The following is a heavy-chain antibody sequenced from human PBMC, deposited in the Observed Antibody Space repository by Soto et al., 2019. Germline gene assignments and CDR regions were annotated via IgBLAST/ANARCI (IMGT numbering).Heavy chain of an antibody. CDR3: VRRSSGSFFDY. CDR2: TYHSGNP. Sequence: SETLSLTCDVSGDTISTGGYTWAWIRQPPGKALEWIGHTYHSGNPYYNPSLKSRVIISVDTSKNQFSLKLSSVTAADTALYFCVRRSSGSFFDYWGQGTLVTVSS. D-gene: IGHD3-10*01. V-gene: IGHV4-30-2*01. CDR1: GDTISTGGYT. J-gene: IGHJ4*02.